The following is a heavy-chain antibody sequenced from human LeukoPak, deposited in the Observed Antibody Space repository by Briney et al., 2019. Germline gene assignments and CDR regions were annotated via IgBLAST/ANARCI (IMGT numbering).Heavy chain of an antibody. V-gene: IGHV3-74*01. CDR3: AKGPPLDY. CDR2: ISPDGTST. CDR1: GFTFSSNW. Sequence: GGSLRLSCAASGFTFSSNWIHWVRQVPGKGLVWVSRISPDGTSTTYADSVKGRFTISRDNSTNTLYLQMSSLRAEDTAVYYCAKGPPLDYWGQGTLVTVSS. J-gene: IGHJ4*02.